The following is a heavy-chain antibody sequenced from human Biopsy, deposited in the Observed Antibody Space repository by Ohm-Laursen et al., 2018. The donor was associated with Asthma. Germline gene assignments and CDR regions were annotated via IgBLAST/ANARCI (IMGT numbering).Heavy chain of an antibody. CDR3: ARIPRRSGSYFVDY. V-gene: IGHV4-31*03. J-gene: IGHJ4*02. CDR2: INHSGNS. CDR1: GDSITSGGCC. Sequence: SQTLSLTCTVSGDSITSGGCCWNWIRQHPGKGPEWIGYINHSGNSYFNPSLKSRVSFSRDTSKNQFTLRLNSVTAADAAMYYCARIPRRSGSYFVDYWGQGTLVTVSS. D-gene: IGHD3-22*01.